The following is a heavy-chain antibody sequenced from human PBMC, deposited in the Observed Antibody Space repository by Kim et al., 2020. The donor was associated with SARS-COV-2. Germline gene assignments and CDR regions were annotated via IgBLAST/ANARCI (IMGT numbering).Heavy chain of an antibody. CDR2: IYHSGST. CDR3: ARDRRRDGSGYYYGMDV. J-gene: IGHJ6*02. D-gene: IGHD3-10*01. V-gene: IGHV4-4*02. Sequence: SETLSLTCAVSGGSISSSNWWSWVRQPPGKGLEWIGEIYHSGSTNYNPSLKSRVTISVDKSKNQFSLKLSSVTAADTAVYYCARDRRRDGSGYYYGMDVWGQGTTVTVSS. CDR1: GGSISSSNW.